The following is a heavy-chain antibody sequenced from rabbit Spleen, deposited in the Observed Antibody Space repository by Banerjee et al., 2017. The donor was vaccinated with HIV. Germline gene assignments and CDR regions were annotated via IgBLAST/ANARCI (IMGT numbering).Heavy chain of an antibody. Sequence: QEQLEESGGGLVKPEGSLTLTCKASGFSFSDRDVMCWVRQAPGKGLEWIACIYAGSSGTTYYASWAKGRFTISKTSSTTVTLQMTSLTAADTATYFCARDTGSSFSTYGMDLWGQGPLVTVS. V-gene: IGHV1S45*01. J-gene: IGHJ6*01. CDR2: IYAGSSGTT. CDR1: GFSFSDRDV. CDR3: ARDTGSSFSTYGMDL. D-gene: IGHD8-1*01.